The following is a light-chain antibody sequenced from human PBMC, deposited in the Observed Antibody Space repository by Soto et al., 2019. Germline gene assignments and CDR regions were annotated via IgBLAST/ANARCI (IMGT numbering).Light chain of an antibody. CDR3: QQYKSYST. Sequence: AIRMTQSPSSFSSSTGDRVTITCRASQGISSYLAWYQQKPGKAPKLLIYAASTLQSGVPSRFSGIGSGTDFTLTINNMQPDDLATDICQQYKSYSTFGRGTKVDIK. J-gene: IGKJ1*01. CDR1: QGISSY. V-gene: IGKV1-8*01. CDR2: AAS.